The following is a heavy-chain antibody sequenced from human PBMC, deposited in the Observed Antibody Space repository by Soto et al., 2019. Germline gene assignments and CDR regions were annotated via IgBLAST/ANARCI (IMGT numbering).Heavy chain of an antibody. D-gene: IGHD6-25*01. CDR1: GYSFTKNG. J-gene: IGHJ4*02. CDR3: PRLSLACAVNTIGYPKNYSDY. V-gene: IGHV1-18*01. CDR2: ISGYSGVT. Sequence: QVQLVQSGAEVKTPGASVKVSCKASGYSFTKNGVSWVRQAPGQGLEWMGWISGYSGVTHYAQKFQVRVTRTTDTSTRTAYMCLRNLRSDDTAILYCPRLSLACAVNTIGYPKNYSDYQGEGSLVSVSS.